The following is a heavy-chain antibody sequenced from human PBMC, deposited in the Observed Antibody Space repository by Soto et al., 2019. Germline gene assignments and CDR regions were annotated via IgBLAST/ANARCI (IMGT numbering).Heavy chain of an antibody. V-gene: IGHV3-64D*06. CDR2: ISSNGGST. CDR3: VKDMARGSDDILTGYYRFDY. J-gene: IGHJ4*02. D-gene: IGHD3-9*01. Sequence: LRLSCSASGFTFSSYAMHWVRQAPGKGLEYVSAISSNGGSTYYADSVKGRFTISRDNSKNTLYLQMSSLRAEDTAVYYCVKDMARGSDDILTGYYRFDYWGQGTLVTVSS. CDR1: GFTFSSYA.